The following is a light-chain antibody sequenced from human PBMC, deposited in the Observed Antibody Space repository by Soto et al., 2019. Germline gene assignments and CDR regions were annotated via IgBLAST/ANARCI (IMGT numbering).Light chain of an antibody. CDR1: QSISDT. CDR3: QQYNNWPRT. CDR2: GAS. Sequence: EIVLKQSPATLSLSPCERATLSCRASQSISDTLAWYQQKPGQAPRLLIYGASTRATGIPARFSGSGSGTEFTLTISSLQSEDFAVYYCQQYNNWPRTFGQGTKVDI. V-gene: IGKV3-15*01. J-gene: IGKJ1*01.